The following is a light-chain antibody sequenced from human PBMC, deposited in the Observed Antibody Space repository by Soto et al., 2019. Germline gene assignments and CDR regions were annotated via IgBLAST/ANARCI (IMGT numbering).Light chain of an antibody. V-gene: IGLV1-44*01. CDR1: SSNIGSNT. J-gene: IGLJ3*02. CDR2: SNN. CDR3: AAWDDSLNGWV. Sequence: QSVLTQPPSASGTPGQRVTISCSGSSSNIGSNTVNWYQLLPGTAPKLLIYSNNQRPSGVPDRFSGSKSGTSASLAISGLPSEDEADYYCAAWDDSLNGWVFGGGTKLTVL.